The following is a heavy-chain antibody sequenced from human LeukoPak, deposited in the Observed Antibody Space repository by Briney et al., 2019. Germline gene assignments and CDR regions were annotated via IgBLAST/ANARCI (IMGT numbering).Heavy chain of an antibody. CDR3: ARVGSSPTDDYYYYYMDV. D-gene: IGHD6-13*01. Sequence: ASVKVSCKASGYTFTSYDINWVRQAPGQGLEWMGWMNPNSGNTGYAQKFQGRVTITRNTSISTAYMELSSLRSEDTAVYYCARVGSSPTDDYYYYYMDVWGKGTTVTVSS. J-gene: IGHJ6*03. CDR2: MNPNSGNT. V-gene: IGHV1-8*03. CDR1: GYTFTSYD.